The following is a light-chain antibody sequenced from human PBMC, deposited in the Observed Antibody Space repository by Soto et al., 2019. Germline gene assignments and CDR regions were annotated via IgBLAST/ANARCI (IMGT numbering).Light chain of an antibody. J-gene: IGKJ1*01. CDR1: QSISRQ. CDR2: QAS. CDR3: IQYQSYWT. Sequence: DIQMTQSPSTLSASVGDRVSITCRASQSISRQLAWYQQNTGKAPNPLIYQASKLETGVPLRFTGSGSGTEFTLTISSLQPDDLATYYCIQYQSYWTFGQGTNVEVK. V-gene: IGKV1-5*03.